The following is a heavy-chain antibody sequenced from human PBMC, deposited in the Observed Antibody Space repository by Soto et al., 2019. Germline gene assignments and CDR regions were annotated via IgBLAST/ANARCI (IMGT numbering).Heavy chain of an antibody. CDR2: ISAYNGDT. J-gene: IGHJ2*01. Sequence: QEQLVQSGGEVKKPGASVKVSCKASGYTFTSYGISWVRQAPGQGLEWTGWISAYNGDTNYAQKHQDRLTLTTDTSTTTAYMELRSLRSDDTAVYYCARWGPYYYGSGSYWFDLWGRGTLVTVSA. CDR1: GYTFTSYG. D-gene: IGHD3-10*01. CDR3: ARWGPYYYGSGSYWFDL. V-gene: IGHV1-18*01.